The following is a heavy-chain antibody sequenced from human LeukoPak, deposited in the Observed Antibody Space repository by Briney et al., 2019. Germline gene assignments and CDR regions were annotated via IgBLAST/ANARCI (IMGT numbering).Heavy chain of an antibody. V-gene: IGHV3-23*01. CDR3: ARWASCNFIKCNSFDF. Sequence: PGGSLRLSCAASGFTFNYYPLGWVRQAPGKGLAWVASISGGGGATFSADAVKCRFTFAREHSRNTVYLEIDSLRGEDTALYYCARWASCNFIKCNSFDFWGQGAMLSVSS. CDR2: ISGGGGAT. D-gene: IGHD2/OR15-2a*01. CDR1: GFTFNYYP. J-gene: IGHJ3*01.